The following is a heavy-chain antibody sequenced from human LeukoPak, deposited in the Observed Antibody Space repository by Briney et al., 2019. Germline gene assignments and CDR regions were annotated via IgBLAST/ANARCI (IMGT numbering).Heavy chain of an antibody. CDR3: AKDIWSRLSLNYFDY. CDR2: ISWNSGSI. D-gene: IGHD2/OR15-2a*01. CDR1: GFTFDDYA. J-gene: IGHJ4*02. Sequence: PGRSLRLSCAASGFTFDDYAMHWVRQAPGKGLEWVSGISWNSGSIGYADSVKGRFTISRDNAKNSLYLQMNSLRAEDTALYYCAKDIWSRLSLNYFDYWGQGTLVTVSS. V-gene: IGHV3-9*01.